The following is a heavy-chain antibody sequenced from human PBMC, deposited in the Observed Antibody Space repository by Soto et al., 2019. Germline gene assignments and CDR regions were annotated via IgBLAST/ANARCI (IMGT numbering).Heavy chain of an antibody. J-gene: IGHJ4*02. V-gene: IGHV3-23*01. Sequence: EVRLLESGGGLVQPRGSLRLSCAASGFTFSSYAMGWVRQAPGKGLEWVSGIDGSGGDTSFADSVKGRFTISGDNSENTLYLHMNSLRAEDTARYYCAKEIVAAAYVETSPFDFWGQGTLVTVSS. CDR3: AKEIVAAAYVETSPFDF. CDR1: GFTFSSYA. D-gene: IGHD2-15*01. CDR2: IDGSGGDT.